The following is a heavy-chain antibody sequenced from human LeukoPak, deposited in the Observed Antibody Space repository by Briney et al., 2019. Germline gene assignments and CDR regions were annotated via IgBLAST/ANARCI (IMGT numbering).Heavy chain of an antibody. CDR1: GFFFSTYG. CDR3: AKSRYGSGSYYSPFDY. J-gene: IGHJ4*02. Sequence: PGGSLRLSCAASGFFFSTYGMHWVRQAPGKGLEWVAVISYDGSNEYYADSVKGRFTISRDNSKNTLSLQMNSLRAEDTAVYYCAKSRYGSGSYYSPFDYWGQGTLVTVSS. D-gene: IGHD3-10*01. CDR2: ISYDGSNE. V-gene: IGHV3-30*18.